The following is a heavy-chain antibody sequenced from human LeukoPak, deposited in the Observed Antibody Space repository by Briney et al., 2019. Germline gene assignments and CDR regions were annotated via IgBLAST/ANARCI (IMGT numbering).Heavy chain of an antibody. CDR1: GGTFSSYA. D-gene: IGHD2-15*01. CDR3: ASPSRGYCSGGSCSHAFDI. Sequence: SVKVSCKASGGTFSSYAISWVRQAPGQGLEWMGGIVPIFGTANYAQKFQGRVTITADESTSTAYMELSSLRSEDTAVYYCASPSRGYCSGGSCSHAFDIWGQGTMVTVSS. CDR2: IVPIFGTA. J-gene: IGHJ3*02. V-gene: IGHV1-69*13.